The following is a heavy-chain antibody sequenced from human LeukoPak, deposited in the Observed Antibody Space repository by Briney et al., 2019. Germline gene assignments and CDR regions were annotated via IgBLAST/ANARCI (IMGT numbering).Heavy chain of an antibody. J-gene: IGHJ6*03. V-gene: IGHV1-18*01. CDR1: GYTFTSYG. D-gene: IGHD3-22*01. CDR3: ARGRSYYDSSGSSRYYYYYMDV. CDR2: ISAYNGNT. Sequence: ASVKVSCKASGYTFTSYGISWVRQAPGQGLEWMGWISAYNGNTNYAQKLQGRVTMTTDTSTSTAYMELRSLRSDDTAVYYCARGRSYYDSSGSSRYYYYYMDVWGKGTTVTVSS.